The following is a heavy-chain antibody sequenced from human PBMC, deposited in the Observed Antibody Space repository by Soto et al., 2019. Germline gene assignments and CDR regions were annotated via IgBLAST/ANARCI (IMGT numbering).Heavy chain of an antibody. D-gene: IGHD6-19*01. Sequence: GGSLRLSCAASGFSFVNYAMNWVRQAPGKGLEWVSGLSGSGTSTYYADSVKGRFTISRDNSRDTLFLQMNSLTADDTAVYYCAKATTNGGWFNPFDSWGQGALVTVSS. CDR3: AKATTNGGWFNPFDS. J-gene: IGHJ4*02. V-gene: IGHV3-23*01. CDR2: LSGSGTST. CDR1: GFSFVNYA.